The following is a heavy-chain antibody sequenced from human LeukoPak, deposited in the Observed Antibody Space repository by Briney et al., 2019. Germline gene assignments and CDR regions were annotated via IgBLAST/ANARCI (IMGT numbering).Heavy chain of an antibody. CDR1: GFTFSSYS. D-gene: IGHD5-24*01. CDR3: AAGYNSGLAY. Sequence: GGSLRLSCAASGFTFSSYSMNWVRQAPGKGLEWVSSISSSSSYVYYADSVKGRFTISRDNAKNSLYLQMNSLRAEDTAVYYCAAGYNSGLAYWGQGTLVTVSS. J-gene: IGHJ4*02. CDR2: ISSSSSYV. V-gene: IGHV3-21*01.